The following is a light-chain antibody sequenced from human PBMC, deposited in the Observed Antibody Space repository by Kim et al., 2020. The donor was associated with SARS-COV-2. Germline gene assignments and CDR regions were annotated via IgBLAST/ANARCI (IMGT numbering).Light chain of an antibody. CDR3: QSADSIGTWV. V-gene: IGLV3-25*03. CDR2: KDS. Sequence: VFQRQTARITCSGDALPKQYDYWYQQKPGQAPVLLIYKDSERPSGIPERLSGSSSGTTVTLTISGVQAEDEPDYSCQSADSIGTWVFGGGTQLTVL. CDR1: ALPKQY. J-gene: IGLJ3*02.